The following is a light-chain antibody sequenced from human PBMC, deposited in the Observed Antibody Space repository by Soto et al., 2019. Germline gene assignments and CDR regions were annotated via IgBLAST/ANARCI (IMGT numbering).Light chain of an antibody. J-gene: IGKJ4*01. CDR2: GAS. V-gene: IGKV3-20*01. CDR1: QSVSRSH. CDR3: QQYYSTPLT. Sequence: EIVLTQSPGTLSLSPGERATLSCRASQSVSRSHLAWFQQKPGQAPRLLIYGASNRATGIPDRVSGSGSGTDFTLTISSLQAEDVAVYYCQQYYSTPLTFGGGTKV.